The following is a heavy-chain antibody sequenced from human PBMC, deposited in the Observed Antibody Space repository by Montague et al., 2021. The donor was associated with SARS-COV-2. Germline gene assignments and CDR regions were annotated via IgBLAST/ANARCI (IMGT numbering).Heavy chain of an antibody. V-gene: IGHV4-59*01. CDR1: GASMSGSY. D-gene: IGHD3-22*01. J-gene: IGHJ4*02. CDR3: VREGRRSAYAMDY. CDR2: IYSSGGT. Sequence: SETLSLTCTVSGASMSGSYWGWVRQPPGKGPEWIGNIYSSGGTHYNPSLKSRVTISVDTSKSQFSLRLTSVTAADTAVYYCVREGRRSAYAMDYWGQGTTVTVSS.